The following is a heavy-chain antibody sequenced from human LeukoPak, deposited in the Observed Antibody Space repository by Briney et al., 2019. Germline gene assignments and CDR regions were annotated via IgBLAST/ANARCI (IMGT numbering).Heavy chain of an antibody. V-gene: IGHV4-4*07. Sequence: SETLSLTCTVSGGSISSYYWSWIRQPAGKGLEWIGRIYTSGSTNYNPSLKSRVTMSVDTSKNQFSLKLSSVTAADTAVYYCARSDDYYDSSGYYPPFDYWGQGTLVTVSS. CDR3: ARSDDYYDSSGYYPPFDY. CDR2: IYTSGST. D-gene: IGHD3-22*01. CDR1: GGSISSYY. J-gene: IGHJ4*02.